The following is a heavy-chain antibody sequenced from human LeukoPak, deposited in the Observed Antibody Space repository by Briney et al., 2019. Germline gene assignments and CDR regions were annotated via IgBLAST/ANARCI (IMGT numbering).Heavy chain of an antibody. CDR2: IYYSGST. J-gene: IGHJ4*02. D-gene: IGHD6-19*01. Sequence: PSGTLSLTCAVSGGSLSTYYWSWVRQSPGKGLEWIGHIYYSGSTKYNPSLKSRVTISVDTSKNQSSLKLSSVTAADAAVYYCARDSPQWLAQFDYWGQGTLVTVSS. V-gene: IGHV4-59*01. CDR1: GGSLSTYY. CDR3: ARDSPQWLAQFDY.